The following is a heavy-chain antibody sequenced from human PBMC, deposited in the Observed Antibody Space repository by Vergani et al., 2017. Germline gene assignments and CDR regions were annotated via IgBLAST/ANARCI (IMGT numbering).Heavy chain of an antibody. CDR1: GFTFSSYA. J-gene: IGHJ4*02. Sequence: EVQLVESGGGLVQPGGSLRLSCAASGFTFSSYAMSWVRQAPGKGLEWVSAISGSGGSTYYADSVKGRFTISRDNSKNTLYLQMNSLRAEDTAVYYCAKDSISPLLWFGELLAPPDYWGQGTLVTVSS. CDR2: ISGSGGST. CDR3: AKDSISPLLWFGELLAPPDY. V-gene: IGHV3-23*04. D-gene: IGHD3-10*01.